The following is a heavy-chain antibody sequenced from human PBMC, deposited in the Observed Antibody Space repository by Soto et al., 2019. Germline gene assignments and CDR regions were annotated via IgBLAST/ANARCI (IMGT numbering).Heavy chain of an antibody. V-gene: IGHV4-59*01. CDR3: AREHYGDGLQYFDY. Sequence: SETLSLTCTVSGGSISSYYWSWIRQPPGKGLEWIGYIYYSGSTNYSPSLKSRVTISVDTSKNQFSLKLSSVTAADTAVYYCAREHYGDGLQYFDYWGQGTLVTVSS. CDR2: IYYSGST. CDR1: GGSISSYY. J-gene: IGHJ4*02. D-gene: IGHD4-17*01.